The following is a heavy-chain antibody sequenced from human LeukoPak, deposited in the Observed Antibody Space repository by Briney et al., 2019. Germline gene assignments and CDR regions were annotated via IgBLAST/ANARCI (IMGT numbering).Heavy chain of an antibody. Sequence: GGSLRLSCAASGFPLSSYSITWVRQAPGKGLEWVSYISSSGSAIYYVDSVKGRFTVSRDNAKNSLFLQMKSPRAEDTAVYYCVRVKGSYFDYWGQGALVTVSS. V-gene: IGHV3-48*01. CDR1: GFPLSSYS. CDR2: ISSSGSAI. D-gene: IGHD2-15*01. J-gene: IGHJ4*02. CDR3: VRVKGSYFDY.